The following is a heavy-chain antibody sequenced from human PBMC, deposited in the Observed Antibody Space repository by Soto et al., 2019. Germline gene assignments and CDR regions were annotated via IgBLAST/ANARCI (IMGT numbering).Heavy chain of an antibody. V-gene: IGHV3-30*18. CDR2: ISYDGSNK. CDR3: AKDPGVSSTRFDY. J-gene: IGHJ4*02. Sequence: GGSLRLSCVASGFTFSSYGMHWVRQAPGKGLEWVAVISYDGSNKYYADSVKGRFTISRDNSKNTLYLQMNSLRAEDTAVYYCAKDPGVSSTRFDYWGQGTLVTVSS. D-gene: IGHD6-13*01. CDR1: GFTFSSYG.